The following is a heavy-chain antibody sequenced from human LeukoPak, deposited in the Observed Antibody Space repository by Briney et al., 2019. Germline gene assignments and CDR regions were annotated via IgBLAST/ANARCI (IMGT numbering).Heavy chain of an antibody. V-gene: IGHV3-7*01. Sequence: GGSLRLSCVVSGFTFNRCWMNWVRQAPGKGLEWVAHINPDGRDTYYVDSVKGRFTISRDNAQNLMYLQMNSLRVEDTAVYYCTSWGDTTAEYFQRWGQGTLVTVSS. J-gene: IGHJ1*01. CDR3: TSWGDTTAEYFQR. D-gene: IGHD2-21*02. CDR2: INPDGRDT. CDR1: GFTFNRCW.